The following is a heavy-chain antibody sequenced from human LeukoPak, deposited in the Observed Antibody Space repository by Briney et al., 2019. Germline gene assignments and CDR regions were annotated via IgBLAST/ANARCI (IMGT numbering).Heavy chain of an antibody. CDR2: LYYSRST. D-gene: IGHD3-3*01. Sequence: PSETLSHTCAVYGGSISSYYWSWIPQPPGKGPEWIGYLYYSRSTNYNPSLKSRVTISVDTPKHQFSLNLSSVTAADAAVYYCARLSRSWSVSDAFGIWGRGTMVTV. J-gene: IGHJ3*02. V-gene: IGHV4-59*01. CDR1: GGSISSYY. CDR3: ARLSRSWSVSDAFGI.